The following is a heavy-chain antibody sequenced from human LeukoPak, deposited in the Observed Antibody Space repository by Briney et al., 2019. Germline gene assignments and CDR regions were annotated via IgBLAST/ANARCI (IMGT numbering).Heavy chain of an antibody. V-gene: IGHV2-70*04. CDR3: ARELYSSSWYFDS. CDR2: IDWGDDK. J-gene: IGHJ4*02. D-gene: IGHD6-13*01. CDR1: GFSLTTSAMR. Sequence: SGPTVVKPTQTLTLTCTFSGFSLTTSAMRVSWIRQPPGKALEWLAHIDWGDDKFYSTSLKTRLTISKDTSKNQVVLTMTNMDPVDTGTYYCARELYSSSWYFDSWGQGTLVTVSS.